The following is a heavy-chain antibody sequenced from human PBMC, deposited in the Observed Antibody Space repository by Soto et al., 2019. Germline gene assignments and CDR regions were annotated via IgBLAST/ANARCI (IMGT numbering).Heavy chain of an antibody. CDR2: IYYSGST. CDR3: VRDGTKTLRDWFDP. Sequence: SETLSLTCTVSGGSISSYYWSWIRQPPGKGLEWIGYIYYSGSTNYNPSLKSRVTISVDTSKNQFSLKLRSVTAADTAVYYCVRDGTKTLRDWFDPWGQGISVTVSS. J-gene: IGHJ5*02. CDR1: GGSISSYY. V-gene: IGHV4-59*12. D-gene: IGHD1-1*01.